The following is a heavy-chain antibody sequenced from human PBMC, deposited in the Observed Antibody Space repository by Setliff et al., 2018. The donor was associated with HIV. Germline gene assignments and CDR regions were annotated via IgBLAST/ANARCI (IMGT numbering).Heavy chain of an antibody. J-gene: IGHJ4*02. CDR2: IYTSGST. CDR1: GASISSGSFF. D-gene: IGHD2-15*01. Sequence: SETLSLTCTVSGASISSGSFFCSWIRQPAGKGLEWIGRIYTSGSTNYNPSLKSRVTISVDTSKNQFSLKLSSVTAADTAVYYCARTEIVNGLFDYWGQGTLVTVS. V-gene: IGHV4-61*02. CDR3: ARTEIVNGLFDY.